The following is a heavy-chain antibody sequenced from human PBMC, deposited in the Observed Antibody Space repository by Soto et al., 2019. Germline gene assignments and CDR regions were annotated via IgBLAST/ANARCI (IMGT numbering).Heavy chain of an antibody. Sequence: PGGSLRLSCAASGFTFSTYAMSWVRQPPGKGLEWVSIVSDGGSDAFYADSVKGRFTISRDNSKNTLYLQMNSLRAEDTAVYYCAKDRHRSGSPHPFDYWGQGTLVTVSS. CDR1: GFTFSTYA. D-gene: IGHD3-22*01. V-gene: IGHV3-23*01. J-gene: IGHJ4*02. CDR2: VSDGGSDA. CDR3: AKDRHRSGSPHPFDY.